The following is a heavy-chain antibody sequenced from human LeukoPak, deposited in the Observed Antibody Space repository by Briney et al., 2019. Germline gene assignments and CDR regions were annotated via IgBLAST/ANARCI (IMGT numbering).Heavy chain of an antibody. D-gene: IGHD3-22*01. V-gene: IGHV4-34*01. Sequence: SETLSLTCTVSGGSISSYYWSWIRQPPGKGLEWIGEINHSGSTNYNPSLKSRVTISVDTSKNQFSLKLSSVTAADTAVYYCARADYDSSGYYESLYYFDYWGQGTLVTVSS. CDR2: INHSGST. J-gene: IGHJ4*02. CDR1: GGSISSYY. CDR3: ARADYDSSGYYESLYYFDY.